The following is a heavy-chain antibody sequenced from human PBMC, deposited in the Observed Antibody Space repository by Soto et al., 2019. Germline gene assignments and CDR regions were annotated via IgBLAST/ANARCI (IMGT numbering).Heavy chain of an antibody. CDR3: ARSTLVGAASYCYYGMDV. Sequence: GESLKISCRGSGYSFTSYWISWVRQMPGKGLEWIGRIDPSGSYTNYSPSFQGHVTISADKPISTAYLKWSGLKASDTAMYYSARSTLVGAASYCYYGMDVWGQGTTVTVSS. J-gene: IGHJ6*02. V-gene: IGHV5-10-1*01. CDR1: GYSFTSYW. CDR2: IDPSGSYT. D-gene: IGHD1-26*01.